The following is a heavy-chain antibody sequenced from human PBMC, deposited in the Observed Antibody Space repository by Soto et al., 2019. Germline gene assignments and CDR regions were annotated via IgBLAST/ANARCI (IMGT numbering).Heavy chain of an antibody. D-gene: IGHD1-20*01. V-gene: IGHV4-39*01. CDR2: IYYSGST. J-gene: IGHJ4*02. CDR3: ARRQYNWNDAYWDY. CDR1: GGSISSSSYY. Sequence: QLQLQQSGPGLVKPSETLSLTCTVSGGSISSSSYYWGWIRQPPGKGLEWIGSIYYSGSTYYNPSLKSLVTISVDTSKNQFSLKLSSVTAADTAVYYCARRQYNWNDAYWDYWGQGTLVTVSS.